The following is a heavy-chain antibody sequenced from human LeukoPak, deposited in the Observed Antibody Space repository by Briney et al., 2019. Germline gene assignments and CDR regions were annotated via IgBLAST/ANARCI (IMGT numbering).Heavy chain of an antibody. V-gene: IGHV3-7*01. CDR2: IKQDGSEK. CDR1: GFTFSNYW. D-gene: IGHD5-24*01. Sequence: GGSLRLSCAASGFTFSNYWMSWVRQTPGKGLEWVANIKQDGSEKYYLDSVKGRFSVSRDNAKNSLYVQMNSLRAEDTAVYYCARDADLGATITGAFDIWGQGTMVTVSS. CDR3: ARDADLGATITGAFDI. J-gene: IGHJ3*02.